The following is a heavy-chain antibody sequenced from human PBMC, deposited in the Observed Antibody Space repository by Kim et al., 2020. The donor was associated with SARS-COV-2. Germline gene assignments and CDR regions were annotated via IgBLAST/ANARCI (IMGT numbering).Heavy chain of an antibody. CDR1: GFTFSSYA. Sequence: GGSLRLSCAASGFTFSSYAMHWVRQAPGKGLEWVADISYDGSNKYYADSVKGRFTISRDNSKNTLYLQMNSLRAEDTAVYYCARAEWGGDCYRHYCYGMAAWGQGTSVTVPS. V-gene: IGHV3-30-3*01. J-gene: IGHJ6*02. CDR2: ISYDGSNK. CDR3: ARAEWGGDCYRHYCYGMAA. D-gene: IGHD2-21*01.